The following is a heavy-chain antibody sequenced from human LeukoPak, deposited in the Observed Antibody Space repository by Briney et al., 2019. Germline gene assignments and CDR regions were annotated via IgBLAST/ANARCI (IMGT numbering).Heavy chain of an antibody. CDR3: AKRGVVRGSGSYDYYYYGMDV. Sequence: GGSLRLSCAASGFTFSSYSMNWVRQAPGKGLEWVSSISSSSSYIYYADSVKGRFTISRDNAKNSLYLQMSSLRAEDTAVYYCAKRGVVRGSGSYDYYYYGMDVWGQGTTVTVSS. CDR1: GFTFSSYS. J-gene: IGHJ6*02. D-gene: IGHD3-10*01. V-gene: IGHV3-21*01. CDR2: ISSSSSYI.